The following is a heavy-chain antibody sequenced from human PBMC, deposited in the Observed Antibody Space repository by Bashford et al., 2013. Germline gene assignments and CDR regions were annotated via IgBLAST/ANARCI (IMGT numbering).Heavy chain of an antibody. J-gene: IGHJ6*02. D-gene: IGHD1-26*01. CDR3: ARLGGGSDYVYVMDV. Sequence: SETLSLTCTVSGGSISSGSYYWSWIRQPAGKGLEWIGRISTSGSTNYNPSLNSRVTMSVDTSKNQFSLKLSSVTAADTAVYHCARLGGGSDYVYVMDVWGQGTTVTVSS. V-gene: IGHV4-61*02. CDR2: ISTSGST. CDR1: GGSISSGSYY.